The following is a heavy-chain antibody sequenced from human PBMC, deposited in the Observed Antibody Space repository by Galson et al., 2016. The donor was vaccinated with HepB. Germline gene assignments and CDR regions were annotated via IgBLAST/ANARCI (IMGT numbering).Heavy chain of an antibody. V-gene: IGHV3-53*01. D-gene: IGHD5-12*01. CDR2: IHSGGGA. CDR3: ARGGPLNNYFDY. Sequence: SLRLSCAASGFTFSNYAMSWVRQAPGKGLEWVSFIHSGGGAYYTHSVKGRFTISTDNSKNTLYLQMNSLRAEDTAIYYCARGGPLNNYFDYWGQGTLVTVSS. CDR1: GFTFSNYA. J-gene: IGHJ4*02.